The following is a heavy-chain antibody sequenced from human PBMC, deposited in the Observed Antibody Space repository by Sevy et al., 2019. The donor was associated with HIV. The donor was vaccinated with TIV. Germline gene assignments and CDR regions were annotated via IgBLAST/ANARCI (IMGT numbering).Heavy chain of an antibody. CDR2: ITYDGSNK. CDR3: ARHRKVVLVVYAIPFDAFDI. J-gene: IGHJ3*02. CDR1: GFTFSYYG. V-gene: IGHV3-30*02. D-gene: IGHD2-8*02. Sequence: GGSLRLSCAASGFTFSYYGIHWVRQAPGKGLEWVAFITYDGSNKHYADSVKGRFTISRDNSENTLYLQMNSLRAEDTAMYYCARHRKVVLVVYAIPFDAFDIWGQGTLVTVSS.